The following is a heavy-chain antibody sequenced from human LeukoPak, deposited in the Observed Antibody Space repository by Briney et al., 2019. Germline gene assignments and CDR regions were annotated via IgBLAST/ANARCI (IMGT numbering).Heavy chain of an antibody. CDR1: GYSISSGYY. J-gene: IGHJ6*03. CDR3: ARHNYMDV. Sequence: SETLSLTCTVSGYSISSGYYWGWIRQPPGKGLEWIGSIYHSGSTYYNPSLKSRVTISVDTSKNQFSLKLSSVTAADTAVYYCARHNYMDVWGKGTTVTISS. CDR2: IYHSGST. V-gene: IGHV4-38-2*02.